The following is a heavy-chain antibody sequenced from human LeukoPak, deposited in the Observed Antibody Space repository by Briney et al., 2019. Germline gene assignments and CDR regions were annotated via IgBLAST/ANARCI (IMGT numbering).Heavy chain of an antibody. CDR1: GYSISSGYY. Sequence: PSETLSLTCTVSGYSISSGYYWGWIRQPPGKGLEWIGSIYHSGSTYYNPSLKSRVTISVDTSKNQFSLKLSSVTAADTAVYYCARGGGSSWYEVHYYYYYMDVWGKGTTVTVSS. D-gene: IGHD6-13*01. J-gene: IGHJ6*03. V-gene: IGHV4-38-2*02. CDR3: ARGGGSSWYEVHYYYYYMDV. CDR2: IYHSGST.